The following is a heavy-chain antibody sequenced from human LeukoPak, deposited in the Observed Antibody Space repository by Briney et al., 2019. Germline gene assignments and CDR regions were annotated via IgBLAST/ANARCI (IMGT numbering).Heavy chain of an antibody. CDR1: GYSISSGYY. D-gene: IGHD1-26*01. CDR3: VRDPWGATGFDY. Sequence: PSETLSLTCSVSGYSISSGYYWGWIRQPPGKGLEWIGSMSHSGSTFYDPSLKSRVTISLDTSKNQFSLKVTSVTAADTAVYYCVRDPWGATGFDYWGQGTLVTVSS. CDR2: MSHSGST. J-gene: IGHJ4*02. V-gene: IGHV4-38-2*02.